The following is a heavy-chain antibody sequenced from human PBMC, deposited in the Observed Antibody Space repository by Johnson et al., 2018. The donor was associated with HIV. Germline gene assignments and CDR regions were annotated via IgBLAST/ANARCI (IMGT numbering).Heavy chain of an antibody. CDR1: GFNVISNY. D-gene: IGHD1-26*01. J-gene: IGHJ3*02. V-gene: IGHV3-53*01. CDR3: ARVGVGATGLGTGADAFDI. Sequence: EMQLVESGGGLIQRGGSLRLSCAASGFNVISNYMSWVRQAPGKGLEWVSLIYTGGRTYYADSVKGRFTISRENSKNTVYLQMNSLRAEDTAVYYCARVGVGATGLGTGADAFDIWGQGTMVTVSS. CDR2: IYTGGRT.